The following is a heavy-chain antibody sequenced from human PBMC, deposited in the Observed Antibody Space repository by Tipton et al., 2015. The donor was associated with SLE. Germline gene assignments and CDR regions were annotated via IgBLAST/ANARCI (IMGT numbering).Heavy chain of an antibody. CDR3: ARDGDGYPD. V-gene: IGHV4-34*01. CDR2: INDRGNT. CDR1: GGSISGKY. D-gene: IGHD2-21*01. J-gene: IGHJ4*02. Sequence: TLSLTCAVHGGSISGKYWSWVRQTPGKGLEWIGEINDRGNTNYNPSLKSRVTISVDTSKNQFSLELNSVTVADTAVYYCARDGDGYPDWGQGTPVTVSS.